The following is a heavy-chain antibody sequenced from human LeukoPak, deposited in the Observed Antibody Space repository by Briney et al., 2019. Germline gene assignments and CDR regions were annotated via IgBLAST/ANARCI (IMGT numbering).Heavy chain of an antibody. D-gene: IGHD3-3*01. Sequence: GGSLRLSCAASGFTFSSYEMNWVRQAPGKGLEWVSYISSSGSTIYYADSVKGRFTISRDNAKNSLYLQMNSLRAEDTAVYYCARPITIFGVVTAPVYMDVWGKGTTVTVSS. CDR2: ISSSGSTI. V-gene: IGHV3-48*03. CDR1: GFTFSSYE. J-gene: IGHJ6*03. CDR3: ARPITIFGVVTAPVYMDV.